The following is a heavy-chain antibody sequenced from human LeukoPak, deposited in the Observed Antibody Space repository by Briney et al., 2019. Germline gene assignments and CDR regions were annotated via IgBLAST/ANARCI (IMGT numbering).Heavy chain of an antibody. D-gene: IGHD3-22*01. J-gene: IGHJ4*02. Sequence: SETLSLTCTVSGGSISSSNYYWGWIRQPPGKGLEWIGSIYYSGSTYYNPSLKSRVTISVDTSKDQFSLKLSSVTAADTAVYYCAGLVGRYSSGLYYYYFDYWGQGTLVTVSS. CDR1: GGSISSSNYY. CDR2: IYYSGST. CDR3: AGLVGRYSSGLYYYYFDY. V-gene: IGHV4-39*01.